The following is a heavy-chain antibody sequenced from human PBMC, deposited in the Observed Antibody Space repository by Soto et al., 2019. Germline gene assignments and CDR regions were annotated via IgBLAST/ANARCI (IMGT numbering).Heavy chain of an antibody. CDR2: IYYSGST. V-gene: IGHV4-59*01. CDR3: ARDGSLSGFDY. CDR1: GGSISSYY. J-gene: IGHJ4*02. Sequence: PSETLSLTCSVSGGSISSYYWSWIRQPPGKGLEWIGYIYYSGSTNYNSSLKSRVTISEDTSKNQFSLKLSSVTAADTAVYYCARDGSLSGFDYWGQGTLVTVSS. D-gene: IGHD3-3*01.